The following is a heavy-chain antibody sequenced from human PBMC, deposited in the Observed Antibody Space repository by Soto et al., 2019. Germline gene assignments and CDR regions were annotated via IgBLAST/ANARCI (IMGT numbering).Heavy chain of an antibody. V-gene: IGHV3-33*01. J-gene: IGHJ6*02. CDR3: ARVNIVGASWCGMDV. CDR1: GFTFSSYG. CDR2: IWYDGSNK. Sequence: QVQLVESGGGVVQPGRSLRLSCAASGFTFSSYGMHWVRQAPGKGLEWVAVIWYDGSNKYYADSVKGRFTISRDNSKNTLYMQMNSLSAEDTAVYYWARVNIVGASWCGMDVWGQGTTVTVSS. D-gene: IGHD1-26*01.